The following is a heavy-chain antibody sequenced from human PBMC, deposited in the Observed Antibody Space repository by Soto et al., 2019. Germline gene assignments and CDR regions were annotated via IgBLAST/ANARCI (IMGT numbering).Heavy chain of an antibody. Sequence: QVQLVESGGGVVQPGRSLRLSCAASGFTFSSYGMHWVRQAPGKGLEWVAVIWYDGSNKNYADSVKGRFTIPRDNSKNTLYLQMNSLRAEDTAVYYCARAYDYGDHGYFDYWGQGTLVTVSS. V-gene: IGHV3-33*01. CDR2: IWYDGSNK. D-gene: IGHD4-17*01. CDR1: GFTFSSYG. CDR3: ARAYDYGDHGYFDY. J-gene: IGHJ4*02.